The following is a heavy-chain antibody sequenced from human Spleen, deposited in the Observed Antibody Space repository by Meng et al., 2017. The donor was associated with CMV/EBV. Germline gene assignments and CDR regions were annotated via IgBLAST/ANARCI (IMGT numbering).Heavy chain of an antibody. V-gene: IGHV2-5*05. D-gene: IGHD2-2*01. Sequence: LPTTAVGVGWIRQPPGKALEWLALIYWDDDKRYGPSLTNRLTITKDTSKNQVFLTMTNMDPVDTATYYCARRLVRYCSSTSCYGFDYWGQGTLVTVSS. CDR1: LPTTAVG. J-gene: IGHJ4*02. CDR3: ARRLVRYCSSTSCYGFDY. CDR2: IYWDDDK.